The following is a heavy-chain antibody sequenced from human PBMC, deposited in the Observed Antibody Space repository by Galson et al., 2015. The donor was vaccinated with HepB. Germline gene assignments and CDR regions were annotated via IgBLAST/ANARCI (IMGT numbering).Heavy chain of an antibody. CDR2: IGGPDDST. CDR3: VKDWKGSTCPCMDV. V-gene: IGHV3-23*01. D-gene: IGHD3-10*01. CDR1: GFIFRNFA. J-gene: IGHJ6*02. Sequence: SLRLSCAASGFIFRNFAMTWVRQAPGEGLEWASSIGGPDDSTYYAESVKGRFTISRDNSRNTVYLQMNSLRAADSAVYYCVKDWKGSTCPCMDVWGQGTTVTVSS.